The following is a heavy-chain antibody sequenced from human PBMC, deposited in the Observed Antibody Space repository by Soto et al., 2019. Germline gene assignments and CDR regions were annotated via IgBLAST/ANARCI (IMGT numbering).Heavy chain of an antibody. CDR1: GGSISSGGYY. V-gene: IGHV4-31*03. J-gene: IGHJ4*02. CDR3: ARVSITGTKIRAGKGSPFDY. D-gene: IGHD1-7*01. Sequence: PSETLSLTCTVSGGSISSGGYYWSWIRQHPGKGLEWIGYIYYSGSTYYNPSLKSRVTISVDTSKNQFSLKLSSVTAADTAVYYCARVSITGTKIRAGKGSPFDYWGQGTLVTVSS. CDR2: IYYSGST.